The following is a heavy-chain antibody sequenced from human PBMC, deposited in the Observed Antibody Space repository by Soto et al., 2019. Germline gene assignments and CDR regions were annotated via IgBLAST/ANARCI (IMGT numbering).Heavy chain of an antibody. Sequence: EVQLVESGGGLVQPGGSLRLSCAASGFTFSSYSMNWVRQAPGKGLEWVSYISSSSSTIYYADSVKGRFTISRDNAKNSLYLQMNSLRAEDTAVYYCARVDEWELPYYYGMDVWGQGTSVTVCS. D-gene: IGHD1-26*01. J-gene: IGHJ6*02. CDR1: GFTFSSYS. CDR3: ARVDEWELPYYYGMDV. CDR2: ISSSSSTI. V-gene: IGHV3-48*01.